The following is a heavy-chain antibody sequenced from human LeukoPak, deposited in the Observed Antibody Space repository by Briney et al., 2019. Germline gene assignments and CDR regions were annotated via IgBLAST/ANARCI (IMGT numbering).Heavy chain of an antibody. J-gene: IGHJ4*02. D-gene: IGHD5-12*01. CDR1: GYSISSGYY. CDR2: IYHSGST. V-gene: IGHV4-38-2*02. Sequence: SETLSLTCTVSGYSISSGYYWGWIRQPPGKGLEWIGSIYHSGSTYYNPSLKSRVTISVDTSKNQFSLKLSSVTAADTAVYYCARKPGYSGSYWYFDYWGQGIPVTVHS. CDR3: ARKPGYSGSYWYFDY.